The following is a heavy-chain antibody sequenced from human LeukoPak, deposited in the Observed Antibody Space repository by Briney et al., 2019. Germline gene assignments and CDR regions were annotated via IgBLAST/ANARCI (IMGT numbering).Heavy chain of an antibody. CDR2: IYHSGST. Sequence: WETLYLTCTVTGYSISSGYYWGWIRQPPGKGLEWIGSIYHSGSTYYNPSLKSRVTISVDTSKNQFSLKLSSVTAADTAVYYCAESARIAAAGLFDPWGQGTLVTVSS. J-gene: IGHJ5*02. V-gene: IGHV4-38-2*02. CDR1: GYSISSGYY. D-gene: IGHD6-13*01. CDR3: AESARIAAAGLFDP.